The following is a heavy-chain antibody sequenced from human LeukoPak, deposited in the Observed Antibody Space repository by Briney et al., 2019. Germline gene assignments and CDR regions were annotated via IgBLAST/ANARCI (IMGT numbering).Heavy chain of an antibody. CDR3: ASPGYYYDSSGAEDFQH. V-gene: IGHV5-51*01. CDR1: GYSFTSYW. D-gene: IGHD3-22*01. J-gene: IGHJ1*01. Sequence: RGESLKISCKGSGYSFTSYWIGWVRQMPGKGLEWMGIIYPGDSDTRYSPSFQGQVTISADKSISTAYLQWSSLKASDTAMYYCASPGYYYDSSGAEDFQHWGQGTLVTVSS. CDR2: IYPGDSDT.